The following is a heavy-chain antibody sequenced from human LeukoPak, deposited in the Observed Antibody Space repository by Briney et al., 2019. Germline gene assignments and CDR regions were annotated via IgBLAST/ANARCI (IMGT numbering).Heavy chain of an antibody. D-gene: IGHD2-21*02. CDR1: GFSFSNYS. CDR2: ISRTGNIV. Sequence: GVSLRLSCVATGFSFSNYSMHWVRQGPGKGLEWVSYISRTGNIVYYADSVKGRFTISRDNAKDSLFLQMDSLRDEDTAVYYCANLTHWGQGTLVTVSS. CDR3: ANLTH. J-gene: IGHJ4*02. V-gene: IGHV3-48*02.